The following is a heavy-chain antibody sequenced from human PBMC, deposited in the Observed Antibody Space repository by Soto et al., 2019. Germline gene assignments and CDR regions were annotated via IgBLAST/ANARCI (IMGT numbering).Heavy chain of an antibody. D-gene: IGHD3-9*01. V-gene: IGHV4-34*01. CDR3: ARGRRYFEWSRPFWFDP. J-gene: IGHJ5*02. Sequence: QVQLQQWGAGLLKPSETLSLTCAVYGGSFSGYYWSWIRQPPGKGLERIWEINHSGSTNCNPSLNSRVTISVDTSKNQFSLKLSSVTSAGTAVYYCARGRRYFEWSRPFWFDPWGQGTLVTVSS. CDR1: GGSFSGYY. CDR2: INHSGST.